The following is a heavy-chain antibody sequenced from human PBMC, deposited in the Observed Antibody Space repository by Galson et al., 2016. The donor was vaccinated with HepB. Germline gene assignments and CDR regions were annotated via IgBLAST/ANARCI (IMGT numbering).Heavy chain of an antibody. CDR2: IYYGGST. CDR3: ARRFRYTYGPPYGMDV. J-gene: IGHJ6*02. CDR1: GGSISSSSYY. Sequence: ETLSLTCTVSGGSISSSSYYWGWIRQPPGKGLEWIGSIYYGGSTYYNPSLQSRVPISVDTSKTQFSLKMSSVTAADTAVYYRARRFRYTYGPPYGMDVWGQGTTVTVSS. D-gene: IGHD5-18*01. V-gene: IGHV4-39*01.